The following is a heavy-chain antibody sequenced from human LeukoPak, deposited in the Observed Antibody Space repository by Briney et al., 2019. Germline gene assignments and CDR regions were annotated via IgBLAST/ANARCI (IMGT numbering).Heavy chain of an antibody. V-gene: IGHV3-49*03. CDR2: IRGESYGGAA. J-gene: IGHJ5*02. Sequence: PGGSLRLSCTVSGLNFPGNAINWFRQPPRKGLEWVGYIRGESYGGAADFAPSVRDRFTLSRDDSKSSAYLQMNNLKIDDTAVYYCTGSGFEHWGQGTRVIVSS. CDR1: GLNFPGNA. D-gene: IGHD5-12*01. CDR3: TGSGFEH.